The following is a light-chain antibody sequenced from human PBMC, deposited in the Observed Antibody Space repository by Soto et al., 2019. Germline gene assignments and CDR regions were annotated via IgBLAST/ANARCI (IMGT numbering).Light chain of an antibody. Sequence: IMMTQSPDTLSVSPGERATLSCRASQTIGTRLGWYQQKPGQAPRLLIYSASARATGIPARFSASGSGTEFTLTISSLQSEDFAVYFCQQYYNWPRTFGQGTKVEI. J-gene: IGKJ1*01. CDR3: QQYYNWPRT. CDR2: SAS. CDR1: QTIGTR. V-gene: IGKV3-15*01.